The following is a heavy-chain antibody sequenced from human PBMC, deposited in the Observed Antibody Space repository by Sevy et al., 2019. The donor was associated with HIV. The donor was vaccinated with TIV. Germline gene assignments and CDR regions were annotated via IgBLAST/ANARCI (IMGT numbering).Heavy chain of an antibody. J-gene: IGHJ4*02. D-gene: IGHD2-15*01. V-gene: IGHV1-18*01. CDR1: GYTFTSYR. CDR3: ARAYCSSGSCYSLAY. Sequence: ASVKVSCKASGYTFTSYRINWVRQAPGQGLEWMGWISAHNGDTNYAQKLQGRVTMITDTSTTPAYMELRSLTSDDTAVYYCARAYCSSGSCYSLAYWGQGTLVTVSS. CDR2: ISAHNGDT.